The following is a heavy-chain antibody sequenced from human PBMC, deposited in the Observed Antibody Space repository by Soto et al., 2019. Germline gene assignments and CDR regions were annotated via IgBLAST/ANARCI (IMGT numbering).Heavy chain of an antibody. CDR1: GGTFSSYA. CDR3: ARVPLRGYYDSSGYSY. V-gene: IGHV1-69*01. CDR2: IIPIFGTA. Sequence: QVQLVQSGAEVKKPGSSVKVSCKASGGTFSSYAIRWVRQAPGQGLEWMGGIIPIFGTANYAQKFQGRVTITADESTSTAYMELSSLRSEDTAVYYCARVPLRGYYDSSGYSYWGQGTLVTVSS. J-gene: IGHJ4*02. D-gene: IGHD3-22*01.